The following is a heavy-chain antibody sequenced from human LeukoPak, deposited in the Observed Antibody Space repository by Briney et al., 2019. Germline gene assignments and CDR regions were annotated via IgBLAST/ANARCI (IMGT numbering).Heavy chain of an antibody. J-gene: IGHJ6*02. V-gene: IGHV3-21*01. CDR2: ISSSSNYV. CDR3: ARAGELRYGMDV. CDR1: GFTFSSYS. D-gene: IGHD1-26*01. Sequence: GGSLRLSCAASGFTFSSYSMNWVRQAPGKGLEWVSSISSSSNYVYYADSVKGRFTISRDNAKNSLSLQMNSLRAEDTAVYYCARAGELRYGMDVWGQGTTVTVSS.